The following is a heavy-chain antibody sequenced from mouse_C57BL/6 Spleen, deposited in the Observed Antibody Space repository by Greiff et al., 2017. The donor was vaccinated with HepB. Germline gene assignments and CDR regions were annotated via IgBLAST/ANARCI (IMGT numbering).Heavy chain of an antibody. V-gene: IGHV3-6*01. CDR1: GYSITSGYY. Sequence: EVQVVESGPGLVKPSQSLSLTCSVTGYSITSGYYWNWIRQFPGNKLEWMGYISYDGSNNYNPSLKNRISITRDTSKNQFFLKLNSVTTEDTATYYCAREGTGTFAYWGQGTLVTVSA. CDR2: ISYDGSN. J-gene: IGHJ3*01. CDR3: AREGTGTFAY. D-gene: IGHD4-1*01.